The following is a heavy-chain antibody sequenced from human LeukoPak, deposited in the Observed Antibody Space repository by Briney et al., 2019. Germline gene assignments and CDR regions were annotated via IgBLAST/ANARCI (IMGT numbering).Heavy chain of an antibody. CDR2: INHSGST. Sequence: PSQTLSLTCAVYGGSFSGYYWSWIRQPPGKGLEWIGEINHSGSTNYNPSLKSRVTISVDTSKNQFSLKLSSVTAADTAVYYCARGLVVRKQPHDILTGYRNPNWFDPWGQGTLVTVSS. CDR3: ARGLVVRKQPHDILTGYRNPNWFDP. J-gene: IGHJ5*02. CDR1: GGSFSGYY. V-gene: IGHV4-34*01. D-gene: IGHD3-9*01.